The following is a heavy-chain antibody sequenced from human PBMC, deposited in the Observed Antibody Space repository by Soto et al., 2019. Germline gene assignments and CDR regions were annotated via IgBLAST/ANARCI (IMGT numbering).Heavy chain of an antibody. CDR3: ARELSGSYYYFDY. Sequence: GGSLRLSCAASGFTFSSYSMNWDRQAPGKGLEWVSSISSSSSYIYYADSVKGRFTISRDNAKNSLYLQMNSLRAEDTAVYYCARELSGSYYYFDYWGQGTLVTVSS. CDR2: ISSSSSYI. CDR1: GFTFSSYS. J-gene: IGHJ4*02. D-gene: IGHD1-26*01. V-gene: IGHV3-21*01.